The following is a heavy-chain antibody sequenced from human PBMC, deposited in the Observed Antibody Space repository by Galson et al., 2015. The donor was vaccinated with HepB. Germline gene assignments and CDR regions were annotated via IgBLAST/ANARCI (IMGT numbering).Heavy chain of an antibody. CDR1: GVSISSSNW. D-gene: IGHD2-2*01. V-gene: IGHV4-4*02. J-gene: IGHJ4*02. CDR2: IYYMGST. CDR3: ARDSEIVVVPAAKKGWPAPWLIDY. Sequence: SETLSLTCAVSGVSISSSNWWSWVRQPPGKGLEWIGEIYYMGSTNYNPSLKSRVTISADKSKNQFSLKLSSVTAADTAVYYCARDSEIVVVPAAKKGWPAPWLIDYWGQGTLVTVTS.